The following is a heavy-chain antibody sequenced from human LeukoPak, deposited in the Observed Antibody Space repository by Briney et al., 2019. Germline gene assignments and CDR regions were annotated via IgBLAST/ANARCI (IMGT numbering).Heavy chain of an antibody. CDR2: INHSGST. Sequence: PSETLSLTCAVYGGPFSGYYWSWIRQPPGKGLEWIGEINHSGSTNYNPSLKSRVTISVDTSKNQFSLKLSSVTAADTAVYYCARYCSGGSCYSNWFDPWGQGTLVTVSS. V-gene: IGHV4-34*01. CDR1: GGPFSGYY. CDR3: ARYCSGGSCYSNWFDP. J-gene: IGHJ5*02. D-gene: IGHD2-15*01.